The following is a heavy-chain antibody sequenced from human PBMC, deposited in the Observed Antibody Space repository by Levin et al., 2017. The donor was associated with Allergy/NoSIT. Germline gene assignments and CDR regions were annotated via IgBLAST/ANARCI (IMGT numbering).Heavy chain of an antibody. V-gene: IGHV4-61*01. D-gene: IGHD1-26*01. Sequence: SETLSLTCTVSGGSVSSGSYYWSWIRQPPGKGLEWIGYIYYSGSTNYNPSLKSRVTISVDTSKNQFSLKLSSVTAADTAVYYCAREKSLVGAKGDYFDYWGQGTLVTVSS. CDR2: IYYSGST. CDR3: AREKSLVGAKGDYFDY. CDR1: GGSVSSGSYY. J-gene: IGHJ4*02.